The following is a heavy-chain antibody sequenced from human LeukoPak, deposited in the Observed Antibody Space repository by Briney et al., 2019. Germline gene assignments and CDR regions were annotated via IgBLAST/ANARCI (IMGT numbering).Heavy chain of an antibody. J-gene: IGHJ4*02. Sequence: GGALRLSCAAPGFTFSSYSMNWVREAPGKGLECVSYISSSSSAIYYADSVKGRFTISRDNAEHSLYLQMNSLRGEDTAVYYCARDFRGNYSIDYWGQGTLVTVSS. V-gene: IGHV3-48*01. D-gene: IGHD1-26*01. CDR2: ISSSSSAI. CDR3: ARDFRGNYSIDY. CDR1: GFTFSSYS.